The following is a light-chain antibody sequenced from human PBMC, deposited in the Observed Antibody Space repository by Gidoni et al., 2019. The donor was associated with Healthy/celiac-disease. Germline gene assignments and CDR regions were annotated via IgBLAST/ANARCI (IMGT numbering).Light chain of an antibody. CDR1: SSDVGGYNY. CDR2: DVS. V-gene: IGLV2-14*01. J-gene: IGLJ3*02. CDR3: SSYTSSSTPNWV. Sequence: QSALTKPASVSGSPGQSITISCTGTSSDVGGYNYVSWYQQHPGKSPKLMIYDVSNRPSGVSTRFSGSKSGNTASLTISGLQAEDEADYYCSSYTSSSTPNWVFGGGTKLTVL.